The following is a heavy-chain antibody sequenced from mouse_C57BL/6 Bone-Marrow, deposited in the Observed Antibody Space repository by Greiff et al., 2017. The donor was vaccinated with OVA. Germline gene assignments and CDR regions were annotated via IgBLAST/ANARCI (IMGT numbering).Heavy chain of an antibody. CDR1: GYTFTSYW. D-gene: IGHD3-2*02. Sequence: QVQLKQPGAELVMPGASVKLSCKASGYTFTSYWMHWVKQRPGQGLEWIGEIDPSDSYTNYNQKFKGKSTLTVDKSSSTAYIQLSSLTSEDSAVYYCAIDSSGPRAMDYWGQGTSVTVSS. CDR3: AIDSSGPRAMDY. J-gene: IGHJ4*01. CDR2: IDPSDSYT. V-gene: IGHV1-69*01.